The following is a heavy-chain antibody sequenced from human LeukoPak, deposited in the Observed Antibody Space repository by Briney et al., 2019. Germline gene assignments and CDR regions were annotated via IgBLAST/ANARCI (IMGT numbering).Heavy chain of an antibody. CDR1: GGSFSSSSYY. CDR2: IYYSGST. V-gene: IGHV4-39*07. Sequence: PSETLSLTCTVSGGSFSSSSYYWGWIRQPPGKGLEWIGNIYYSGSTYYNPSLKSRVTISVDTSKNQFSLKLSSVTAADTAVYYCAREYDFWSGYLDYWGQGTLVTVSS. D-gene: IGHD3-3*01. CDR3: AREYDFWSGYLDY. J-gene: IGHJ4*02.